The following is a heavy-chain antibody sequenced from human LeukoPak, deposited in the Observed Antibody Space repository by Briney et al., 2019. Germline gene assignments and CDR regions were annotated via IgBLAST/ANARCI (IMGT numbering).Heavy chain of an antibody. CDR3: ARNYYDSSGYYSLIDY. J-gene: IGHJ4*02. D-gene: IGHD3-22*01. V-gene: IGHV4-61*02. CDR1: GGSISSGSYY. CDR2: ICTSGST. Sequence: VKPSETLSLTCTVSGGSISSGSYYWSWIRQPAGKGLEWIGRICTSGSTNYNPSLKSRVTMSVDTSKNQFSLKLSSVTAADTAVYYCARNYYDSSGYYSLIDYWGQGTLVTVSS.